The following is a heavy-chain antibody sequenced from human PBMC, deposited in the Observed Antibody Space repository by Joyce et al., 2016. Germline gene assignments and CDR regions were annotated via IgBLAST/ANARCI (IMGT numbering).Heavy chain of an antibody. D-gene: IGHD2/OR15-2a*01. CDR2: VIPVFGTT. J-gene: IGHJ6*02. CDR1: GGSFSSSA. Sequence: QVQLVQSGAEVKKPGSSVKVSCTAPGGSFSSSAFNWVRQAPGQGLGGMGGVIPVFGTTNYAQKFQGGGTITADESTSTANMEMRSLRSDDTAVFYCATVKGDCNTLSCPMDVWGQGTTVIVSS. V-gene: IGHV1-69*12. CDR3: ATVKGDCNTLSCPMDV.